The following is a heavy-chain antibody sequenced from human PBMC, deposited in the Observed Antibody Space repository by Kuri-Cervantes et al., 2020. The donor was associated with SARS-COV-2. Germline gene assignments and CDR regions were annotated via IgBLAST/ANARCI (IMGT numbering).Heavy chain of an antibody. J-gene: IGHJ5*02. CDR1: GGSISSSSYY. D-gene: IGHD2-2*01. V-gene: IGHV4-39*01. Sequence: GSLRLSCTVSGGSISSSSYYWGWIRQPPGKGLGWIGSIYYSGSTYYNPSLKSRVTISVDTSKNQFSLKLSPVTAAGTAVYYCARGVCSSTSCYPEDNWFDPWGQGTLVTVSS. CDR2: IYYSGST. CDR3: ARGVCSSTSCYPEDNWFDP.